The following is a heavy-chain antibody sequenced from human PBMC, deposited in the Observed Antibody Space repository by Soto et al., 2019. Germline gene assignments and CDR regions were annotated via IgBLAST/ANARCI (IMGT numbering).Heavy chain of an antibody. J-gene: IGHJ6*03. V-gene: IGHV1-8*01. CDR2: MNPNSGNT. CDR3: ARVGTIPGLSSGWHRPYYYYMDV. CDR1: GYTFTSYD. Sequence: QVQLVQSGAEVKKPGASVKVSCKASGYTFTSYDINWVRQATGQGLEWMGWMNPNSGNTGYAQKFQGRVTMTRNTSISTAYMELSSLRSEDTAVYYCARVGTIPGLSSGWHRPYYYYMDVWGKGTTVTVSS. D-gene: IGHD6-19*01.